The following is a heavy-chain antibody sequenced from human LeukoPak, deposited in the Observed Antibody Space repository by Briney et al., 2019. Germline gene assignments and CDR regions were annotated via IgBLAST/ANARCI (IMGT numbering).Heavy chain of an antibody. CDR1: GYTFTSYY. D-gene: IGHD4-23*01. Sequence: ASVKVSCKASGYTFTSYYMHWVRQAPGQGLEWLGIINPNGDLTNYAQTFQGRVTMTRDTSTTTLYMELSSLRSEDTAVYYCARDMSTRVTPISYAFDVRGQGTMVTVSS. CDR3: ARDMSTRVTPISYAFDV. J-gene: IGHJ3*01. V-gene: IGHV1-46*01. CDR2: INPNGDLT.